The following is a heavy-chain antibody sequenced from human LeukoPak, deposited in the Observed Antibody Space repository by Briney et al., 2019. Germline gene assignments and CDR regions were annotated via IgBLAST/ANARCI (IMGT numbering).Heavy chain of an antibody. J-gene: IGHJ4*02. Sequence: GGSLRLSCAASGFTFSSYSMNWVRQAPGKGLEGVSAISGSGGSTYYADSVKGRFTISRDNSKNTLYLQMNSLRAEDTAVYYCAKMYRKIGWVDYWGQGTLVTVSS. V-gene: IGHV3-23*01. CDR3: AKMYRKIGWVDY. CDR2: ISGSGGST. D-gene: IGHD1-14*01. CDR1: GFTFSSYS.